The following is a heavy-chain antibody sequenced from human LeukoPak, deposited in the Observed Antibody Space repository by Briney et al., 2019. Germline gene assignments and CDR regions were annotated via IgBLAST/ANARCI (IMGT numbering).Heavy chain of an antibody. CDR2: IRNKANGYTT. D-gene: IGHD3-10*01. CDR1: GFTFSPHY. V-gene: IGHV3-72*01. J-gene: IGHJ4*02. CDR3: GDLGSAGTDH. Sequence: GGSLRLSCATSGFTFSPHYIDWVRQSPGQGLEWVGLIRNKANGYTTVYAASVKGRFTISRDDSKNSVYLQMDGLKTEDTAVYYCGDLGSAGTDHWGQGTLVTVSS.